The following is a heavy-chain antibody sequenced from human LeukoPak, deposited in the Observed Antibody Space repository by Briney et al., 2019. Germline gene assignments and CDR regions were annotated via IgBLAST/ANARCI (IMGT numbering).Heavy chain of an antibody. CDR1: GFTFGDYA. CDR2: IRSKAYGGTT. D-gene: IGHD5-18*01. J-gene: IGHJ4*02. Sequence: GGSLRLSCTASGFTFGDYAMSWFRQAPGKGLEWVGFIRSKAYGGTTEYAASVKGRFTISRDDSKSIAYLQMNSLKTEDTAVYYCTREGRLGYGPYFDYWGQGTLVTVSS. V-gene: IGHV3-49*03. CDR3: TREGRLGYGPYFDY.